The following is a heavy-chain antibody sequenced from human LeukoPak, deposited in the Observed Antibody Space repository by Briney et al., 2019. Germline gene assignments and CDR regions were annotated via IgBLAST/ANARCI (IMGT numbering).Heavy chain of an antibody. Sequence: GGSLRLSCAASGFTVSSNYMSWVRQAPRERLEWVLVIYSGGSTYYADSLKGRFTISRDNSKNTLYLQMNSLRAEDTAVYYCARGGGYSYVDYWGQGTLVTVSS. CDR1: GFTVSSNY. V-gene: IGHV3-66*01. D-gene: IGHD5-18*01. J-gene: IGHJ4*02. CDR2: IYSGGST. CDR3: ARGGGYSYVDY.